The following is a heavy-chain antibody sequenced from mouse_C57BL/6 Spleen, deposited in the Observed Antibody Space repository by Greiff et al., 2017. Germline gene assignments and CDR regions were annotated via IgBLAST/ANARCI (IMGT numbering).Heavy chain of an antibody. CDR3: ARGDYDY. CDR2: ISSGGSYI. D-gene: IGHD2-4*01. CDR1: GFTFSSYG. V-gene: IGHV5-6*01. J-gene: IGHJ2*01. Sequence: EVQLVESGGDLVKPGGSLKLSCAASGFTFSSYGMSWVRQTPDKRLEWVATISSGGSYIYYPDSVKGRFTISRDNAKNTLYLQMSSLKSEDTAMYYCARGDYDYWGQGTTLTVSS.